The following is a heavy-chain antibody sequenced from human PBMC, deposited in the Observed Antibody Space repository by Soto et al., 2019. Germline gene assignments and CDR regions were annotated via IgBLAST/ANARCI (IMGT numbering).Heavy chain of an antibody. CDR2: MYNTGST. Sequence: SETLSLTCTASVRSISGSYWSRRRQPPGKGLEWIGYMYNTGSTVYNPSFKSRVTISVDTSKNQFSLKLNSVTAADTAVYYCARDLWGYCGTDCYPLDVWGQGTTVT. CDR1: VRSISGSY. D-gene: IGHD2-21*02. CDR3: ARDLWGYCGTDCYPLDV. V-gene: IGHV4-59*01. J-gene: IGHJ6*02.